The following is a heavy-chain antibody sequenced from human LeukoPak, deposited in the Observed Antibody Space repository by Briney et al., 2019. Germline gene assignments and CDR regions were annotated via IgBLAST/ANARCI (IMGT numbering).Heavy chain of an antibody. Sequence: PGGSLRLSCAASGFTFSSYSMNWVRQAPGKGLEWVSYISSSSSTIYYADSVKGRFTISRDNAKNSLYLQMNSLRVEDTAVYYCARVPTMIVVGLYYMDVWGKGTTVTVSS. V-gene: IGHV3-48*01. CDR2: ISSSSSTI. D-gene: IGHD3-22*01. CDR3: ARVPTMIVVGLYYMDV. CDR1: GFTFSSYS. J-gene: IGHJ6*03.